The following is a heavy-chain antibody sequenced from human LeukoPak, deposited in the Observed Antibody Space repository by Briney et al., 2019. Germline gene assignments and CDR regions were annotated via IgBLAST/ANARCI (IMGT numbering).Heavy chain of an antibody. J-gene: IGHJ4*02. CDR3: ARDADTSSHYSYLDY. V-gene: IGHV3-33*01. D-gene: IGHD3-22*01. CDR2: LWSDGNRK. CDR1: GFTLSRYG. Sequence: GGSLRLSCVASGFTLSRYGVHWVRQAPGKGLEGVAVLWSDGNRKYYAESVKGRFTVSRDNSKNTLYLQMDSLRAEDTAVYYCARDADTSSHYSYLDYWGQGTLVTVSS.